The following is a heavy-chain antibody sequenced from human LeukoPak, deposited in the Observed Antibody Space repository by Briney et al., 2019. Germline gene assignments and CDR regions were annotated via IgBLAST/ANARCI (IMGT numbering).Heavy chain of an antibody. D-gene: IGHD5-12*01. CDR2: IRYDGSKN. CDR1: GFTFSSYS. V-gene: IGHV3-30*02. Sequence: GGSLRLSCAASGFTFSSYSMNWVRQAPGRGLEWVAFIRYDGSKNSYADSVKGRFTISRDNSKNTLYLQMNSLRREDTAVYYCAKGIVATLDYWGQGALVTVSS. CDR3: AKGIVATLDY. J-gene: IGHJ4*02.